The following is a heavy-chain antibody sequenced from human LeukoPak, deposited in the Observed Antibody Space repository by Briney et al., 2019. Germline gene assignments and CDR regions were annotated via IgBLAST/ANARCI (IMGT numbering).Heavy chain of an antibody. D-gene: IGHD4-11*01. V-gene: IGHV3-30*18. J-gene: IGHJ4*02. CDR2: ISYDGSNK. Sequence: GGPLRLSCAASGFTFSSYGMHWVRQAPGTGLEWVAVISYDGSNKYYADSVKGRFTISRDNSKNTLYLQMNSLRAEDTAVYYCAKSNNYFDYWGQGTLVTVSS. CDR1: GFTFSSYG. CDR3: AKSNNYFDY.